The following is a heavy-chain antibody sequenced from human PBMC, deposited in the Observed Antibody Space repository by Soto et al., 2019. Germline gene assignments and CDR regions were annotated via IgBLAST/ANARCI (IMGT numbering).Heavy chain of an antibody. V-gene: IGHV3-53*01. J-gene: IGHJ6*02. CDR3: VRPLPSGQTHARDV. CDR1: GLPVAGSY. Sequence: GGSLRLSCVASGLPVAGSYMAWVRQAPGKGLEWASVIYNDGTTYYSQSVEGRFTISRDTSKNTLYLQMDRLRDEDTAVYYCVRPLPSGQTHARDVWGQGTTVTV. D-gene: IGHD3-10*01. CDR2: IYNDGTT.